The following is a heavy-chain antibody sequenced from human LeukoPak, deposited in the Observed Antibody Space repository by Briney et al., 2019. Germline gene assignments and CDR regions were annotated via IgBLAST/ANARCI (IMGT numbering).Heavy chain of an antibody. CDR1: GGSISSYY. D-gene: IGHD6-19*01. V-gene: IGHV4-59*08. CDR2: IYYSGST. Sequence: SETLSLTCTVSGGSISSYYWSWIRQPPGKGLEWIGYIYYSGSTKYNPSLKSRVTISVDTSKNQFSLKLSSVAAADTAVYYCARRDGEAVAGTFNDYWGQGTLVTVSS. J-gene: IGHJ4*02. CDR3: ARRDGEAVAGTFNDY.